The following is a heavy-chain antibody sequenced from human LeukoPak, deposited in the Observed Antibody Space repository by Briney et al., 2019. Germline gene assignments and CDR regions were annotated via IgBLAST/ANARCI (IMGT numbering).Heavy chain of an antibody. CDR1: GFTFSSYA. D-gene: IGHD2-15*01. CDR3: AKDDRGRGYCSGGSRYRRGYFDY. V-gene: IGHV3-23*01. Sequence: PGGSLRLSCAASGFTFSSYAMSWVRQAPGKGLEWVSTISGSGGSTYYADSVKGRFTISRDNSKNTLYLQMNSLRAEDTAVYYCAKDDRGRGYCSGGSRYRRGYFDYWGQGTLVTVSS. CDR2: ISGSGGST. J-gene: IGHJ4*02.